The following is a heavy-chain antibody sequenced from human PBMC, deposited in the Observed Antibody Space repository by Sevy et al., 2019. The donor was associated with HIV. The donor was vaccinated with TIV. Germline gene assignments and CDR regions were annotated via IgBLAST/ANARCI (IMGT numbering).Heavy chain of an antibody. CDR2: IYYSGLT. Sequence: SETLSLTCTVSGGSISSGDYNWNWIRQPPGKGLEWIGYIYYSGLTYYNPSLKSRITLSVDTSENQFSLTLSSVTAADTAVYYCARSYSDYSNALDFDYWGQGTLVTVSS. CDR1: GGSISSGDYN. CDR3: ARSYSDYSNALDFDY. V-gene: IGHV4-30-4*01. D-gene: IGHD4-4*01. J-gene: IGHJ4*02.